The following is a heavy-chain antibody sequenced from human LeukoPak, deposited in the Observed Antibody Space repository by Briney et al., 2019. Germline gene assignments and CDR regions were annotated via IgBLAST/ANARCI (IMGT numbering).Heavy chain of an antibody. V-gene: IGHV4-59*08. CDR3: AGLGGDYEGYFDY. J-gene: IGHJ4*02. CDR2: IYYSGST. CDR1: GFTFSDYY. D-gene: IGHD4-17*01. Sequence: GSLRLSCAASGFTFSDYYMSWIRQPPGKGLEWIGYIYYSGSTNYNPSPKSRVTISVDTSKNQFSLKLSSVTAADTAVYYCAGLGGDYEGYFDYWGQGTLVTVSS.